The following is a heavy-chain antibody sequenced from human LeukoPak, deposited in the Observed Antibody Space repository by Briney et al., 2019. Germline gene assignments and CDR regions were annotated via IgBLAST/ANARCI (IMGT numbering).Heavy chain of an antibody. D-gene: IGHD5-18*01. J-gene: IGHJ4*02. CDR2: ISWNSGSI. CDR1: EITFEDYA. Sequence: GGSLRLSCAASEITFEDYAMHWVRQAPGKGLEWVSGISWNSGSIAYADSVKGRFTISRDNAKNSLYLQMVSLRAEDTAVYYCARLRGYSYGYGDYWGQGTLVTVSS. CDR3: ARLRGYSYGYGDY. V-gene: IGHV3-9*01.